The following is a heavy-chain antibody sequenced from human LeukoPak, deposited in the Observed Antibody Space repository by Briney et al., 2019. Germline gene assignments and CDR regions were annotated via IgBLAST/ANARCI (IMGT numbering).Heavy chain of an antibody. CDR2: ISGSGGST. J-gene: IGHJ4*02. CDR1: GFTFSSYA. D-gene: IGHD6-6*01. V-gene: IGHV3-23*01. Sequence: GGSLRLSCAASGFTFSSYAMSWVRQAPGKGLEWVSAISGSGGSTYYADSVKGRFTISRDNSKNTLYQQMNSLRAEDMAVYYCARDSSSSNFDYWGQGTLVTVSS. CDR3: ARDSSSSNFDY.